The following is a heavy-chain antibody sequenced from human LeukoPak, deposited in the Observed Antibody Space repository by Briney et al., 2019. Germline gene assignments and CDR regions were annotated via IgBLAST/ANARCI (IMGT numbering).Heavy chain of an antibody. V-gene: IGHV1-3*01. Sequence: ASVKVSCKASGYTFTTYYMHWVRQAPGQGLEWMGWINAGNGNTKYSQKFQGRVTITRDTSASTAYMELSSLRSEDTAVYYCARDPYSSSWYYYYYGMDVWGQGTTVTVSS. D-gene: IGHD6-13*01. CDR2: INAGNGNT. J-gene: IGHJ6*02. CDR3: ARDPYSSSWYYYYYGMDV. CDR1: GYTFTTYY.